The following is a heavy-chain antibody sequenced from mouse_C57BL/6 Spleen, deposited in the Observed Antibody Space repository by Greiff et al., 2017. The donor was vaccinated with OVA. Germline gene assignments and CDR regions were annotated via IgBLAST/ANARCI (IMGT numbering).Heavy chain of an antibody. CDR1: GFTFSDYG. CDR3: ARAANYAMDY. CDR2: ISSVSSTI. D-gene: IGHD6-1*01. J-gene: IGHJ4*01. Sequence: EVKLQESGGGLVKPGGSLKLSCAASGFTFSDYGMHWVRQAPEKGLEWVAYISSVSSTIYYADTVKGRFTISRDNAKNTLFLQMTRLRAEDTAMYYCARAANYAMDYWGQGTSVTVSS. V-gene: IGHV5-17*01.